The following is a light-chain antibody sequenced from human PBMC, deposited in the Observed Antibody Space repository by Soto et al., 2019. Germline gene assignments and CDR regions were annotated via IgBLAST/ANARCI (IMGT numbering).Light chain of an antibody. CDR1: TGTVTRGYY. Sequence: QTVVTQEPSLTVSPGGTVTLTCASSTGTVTRGYYANWFQQKPGQAPKTLIYATTNRHSWTPARFSGSLLGDKAALTLSGVQPEDEAEYYCLLLPDGPGGPWVFGGGTKLTVL. V-gene: IGLV7-43*01. CDR2: ATT. J-gene: IGLJ3*02. CDR3: LLLPDGPGGPWV.